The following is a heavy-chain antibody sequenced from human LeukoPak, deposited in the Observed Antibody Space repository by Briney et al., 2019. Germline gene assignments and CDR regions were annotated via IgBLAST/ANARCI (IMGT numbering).Heavy chain of an antibody. CDR3: AKDQGASSWYRAIDYFDY. CDR2: ISGSGGST. D-gene: IGHD6-13*01. V-gene: IGHV3-23*01. J-gene: IGHJ4*02. Sequence: GGPLRLSCAASGFTFSSYAMSWVRQAPGKGLEWVSAISGSGGSTYYADSVKGRFTISRDNSKNTLYLQMNSLRAEDTAVYYCAKDQGASSWYRAIDYFDYWGQGTLVTVSS. CDR1: GFTFSSYA.